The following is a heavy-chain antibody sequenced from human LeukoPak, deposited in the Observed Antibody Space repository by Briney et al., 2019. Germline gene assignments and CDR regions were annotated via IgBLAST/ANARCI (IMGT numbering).Heavy chain of an antibody. V-gene: IGHV1-18*04. J-gene: IGHJ3*02. CDR3: ARDGQSEGFGELSLYAFDI. CDR1: GYSFSKYG. D-gene: IGHD3-10*01. Sequence: ASVKVSCKASGYSFSKYGISWVRQAPGQGLEWMGWISAYNGKTKYGQKVQGRVTMTTDTSTSTAYMELRSLISDDTAVYYCARDGQSEGFGELSLYAFDIWGQGTTVTVSS. CDR2: ISAYNGKT.